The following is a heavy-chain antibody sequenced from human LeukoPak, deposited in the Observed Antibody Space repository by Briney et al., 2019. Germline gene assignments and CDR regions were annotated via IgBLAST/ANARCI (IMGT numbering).Heavy chain of an antibody. Sequence: ASVKVSCKASGYTFTAYYMHWVRQAPGQGLGWMGWINPNSGGTNYGQKFQGRVTMTRDTSISTAYMELSRLRSDDTAVYYCARAGIAGAGVYDYWGQGTLVTVSS. CDR2: INPNSGGT. V-gene: IGHV1-2*02. J-gene: IGHJ4*02. CDR1: GYTFTAYY. CDR3: ARAGIAGAGVYDY. D-gene: IGHD6-13*01.